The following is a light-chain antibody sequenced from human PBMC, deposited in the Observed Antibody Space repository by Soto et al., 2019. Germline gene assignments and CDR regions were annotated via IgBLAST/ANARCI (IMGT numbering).Light chain of an antibody. V-gene: IGLV2-14*01. Sequence: QSALTQPASVSGSPGQSITISCTGTSSDVGGYNYVYWYQQHPGKAPKLMIYDVSNRPSGVSNRFSGSKSGNTASLTISGLQAEDEADYYCSSYTSSSINYVFGTGTQLTVL. J-gene: IGLJ1*01. CDR1: SSDVGGYNY. CDR3: SSYTSSSINYV. CDR2: DVS.